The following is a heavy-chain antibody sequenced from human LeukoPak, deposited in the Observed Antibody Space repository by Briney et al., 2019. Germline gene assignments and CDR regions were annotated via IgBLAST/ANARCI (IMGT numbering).Heavy chain of an antibody. J-gene: IGHJ5*02. Sequence: GGSLRLSCAASGFTFSSYGMHWVRQAPGKGLEWVAVISYDGSNKYYADSVKGRFTISRDNSKNTLYLQMNSLRAEDTAVYYCARDLGDNNWFDPWGQGTLVTVSS. CDR2: ISYDGSNK. D-gene: IGHD2-21*02. V-gene: IGHV3-30*03. CDR1: GFTFSSYG. CDR3: ARDLGDNNWFDP.